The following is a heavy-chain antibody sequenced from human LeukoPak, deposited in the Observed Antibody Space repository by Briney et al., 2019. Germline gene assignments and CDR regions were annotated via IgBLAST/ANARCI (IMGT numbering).Heavy chain of an antibody. J-gene: IGHJ4*02. Sequence: GGSLRLSCVASGFTFRNYDMHWVRQATGKGLEWVSGIGAAGDTYYPGSVKGRFTISRENANNSLYLQMNSLRAGDTARYYCARDRAGDFDYWGQGTLVTVSS. CDR3: ARDRAGDFDY. D-gene: IGHD6-19*01. V-gene: IGHV3-13*04. CDR2: IGAAGDT. CDR1: GFTFRNYD.